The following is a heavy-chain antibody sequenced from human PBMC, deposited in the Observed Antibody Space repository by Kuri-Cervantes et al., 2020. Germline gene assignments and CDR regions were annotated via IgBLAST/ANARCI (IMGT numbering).Heavy chain of an antibody. CDR2: IYSGGST. CDR3: AGSFTRPGSRSAYYFDY. J-gene: IGHJ4*02. Sequence: GGSLRLSCAASGFTVSSNYMSWVRQAPGKGLEWVSVIYSGGSTYYADSVKGRFTISRDNSKNTLYLQMNSLRAEDTAVYYCAGSFTRPGSRSAYYFDYWGQGTLVTVSS. D-gene: IGHD4-17*01. CDR1: GFTVSSNY. V-gene: IGHV3-66*02.